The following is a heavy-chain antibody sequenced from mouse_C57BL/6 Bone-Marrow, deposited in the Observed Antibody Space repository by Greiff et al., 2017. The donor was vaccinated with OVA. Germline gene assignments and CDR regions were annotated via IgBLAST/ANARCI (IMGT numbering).Heavy chain of an antibody. D-gene: IGHD2-14*01. CDR3: ARWVLSYYFDY. V-gene: IGHV1-7*01. J-gene: IGHJ2*01. CDR2: INPSSGYT. CDR1: GYTFTSYW. Sequence: VQLQQSGADLVKPGASVKLSCKASGYTFTSYWLHWVNQRPGQGLEWIGYINPSSGYTKYNQKFKDKATLTADKSSSTAYMQLSSLTYEDSAVYDCARWVLSYYFDYWGQGTTLTVSS.